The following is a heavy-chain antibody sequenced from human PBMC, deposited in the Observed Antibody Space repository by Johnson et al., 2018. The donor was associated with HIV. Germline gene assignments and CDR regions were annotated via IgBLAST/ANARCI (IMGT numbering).Heavy chain of an antibody. J-gene: IGHJ3*02. CDR1: GFTFSSYW. CDR2: IKQDGSEK. CDR3: ARKGDAFDI. V-gene: IGHV3-7*01. Sequence: EVLLLESGGGVVQPGGSLRLSCAASGFTFSSYWMSWVRKAPGKGLEWVANIKQDGSEKYYVDSVKGRFTISRDNAKNSLYLQMISLRTEDTAVYYCARKGDAFDIWGQGTMVTVSS.